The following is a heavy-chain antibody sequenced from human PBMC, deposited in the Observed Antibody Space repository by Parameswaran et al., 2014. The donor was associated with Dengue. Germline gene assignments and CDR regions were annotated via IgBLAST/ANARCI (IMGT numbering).Heavy chain of an antibody. V-gene: IGHV4-59*01. CDR3: ARVPHYDFWSGYVNFVFDY. D-gene: IGHD3-3*01. Sequence: WIRQPPGKGLEWIGYIYYSGSTNYNPSLKSRVTISVDTSKNQFSLKLSSVTAADTAVYYCARVPHYDFWSGYVNFVFDYWGQGTLVTVSS. J-gene: IGHJ4*02. CDR2: IYYSGST.